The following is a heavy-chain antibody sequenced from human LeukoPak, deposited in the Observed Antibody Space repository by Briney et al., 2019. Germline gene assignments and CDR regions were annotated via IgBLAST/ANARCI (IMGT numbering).Heavy chain of an antibody. Sequence: GGSLRLSCAASGFTFSSYGMHWVRQAPGKGLEWVAVISYDGSNKYYADSVKGRFTISRDNSKNTLYLQMNSLRAEDTAVYYCAKDRYPLGSYAPPFDYWGQGILVTVSS. CDR3: AKDRYPLGSYAPPFDY. V-gene: IGHV3-30*18. CDR2: ISYDGSNK. J-gene: IGHJ4*02. D-gene: IGHD3-16*01. CDR1: GFTFSSYG.